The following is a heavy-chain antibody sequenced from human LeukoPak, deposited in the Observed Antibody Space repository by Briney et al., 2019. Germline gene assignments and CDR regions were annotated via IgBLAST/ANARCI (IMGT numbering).Heavy chain of an antibody. V-gene: IGHV4-59*12. CDR1: GGSISSYY. Sequence: SETLSLTCTVSGGSISSYYWSWVRQPPGKGLEWIGYIYYSGSTNYNPSLKSRVTISVDTSKNQFSLKLSSVTAADTAVYYCARDRYDPTVTNTYLNYYYYYMDVWGKGTTVTVSS. CDR3: ARDRYDPTVTNTYLNYYYYYMDV. J-gene: IGHJ6*03. CDR2: IYYSGST. D-gene: IGHD4-11*01.